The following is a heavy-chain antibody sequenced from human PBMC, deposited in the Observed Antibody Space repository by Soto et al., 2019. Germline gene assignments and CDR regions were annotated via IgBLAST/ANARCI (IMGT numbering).Heavy chain of an antibody. J-gene: IGHJ4*02. CDR2: ISAYNGNT. Sequence: ASVKVSCKASGYTFTSYGISWVRQAPGQGLEWMGWISAYNGNTNYAQKLQGRVTMTTDTSTSTAYMELRSLRSDDTAVYYCARDEIKSYYYDSSGSYWGQGTLVTVSS. CDR1: GYTFTSYG. V-gene: IGHV1-18*01. CDR3: ARDEIKSYYYDSSGSY. D-gene: IGHD3-22*01.